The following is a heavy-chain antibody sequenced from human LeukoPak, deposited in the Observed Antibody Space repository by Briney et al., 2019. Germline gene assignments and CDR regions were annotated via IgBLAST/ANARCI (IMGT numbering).Heavy chain of an antibody. J-gene: IGHJ4*02. CDR3: ARNRGDPSYFDY. D-gene: IGHD4-17*01. Sequence: AGGSLRLSCAASGFIFSSYGMHWVRQAPGKGLEWAALISFDGSYKFYADSVQGRFTISRDNAKNSLYLQMNSLRAEDTAMYYCARNRGDPSYFDYWGQGILVTVSS. CDR2: ISFDGSYK. V-gene: IGHV3-30*03. CDR1: GFIFSSYG.